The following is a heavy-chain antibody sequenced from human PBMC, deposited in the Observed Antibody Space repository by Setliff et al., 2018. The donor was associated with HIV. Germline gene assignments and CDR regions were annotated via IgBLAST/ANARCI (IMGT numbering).Heavy chain of an antibody. CDR2: IHESGST. V-gene: IGHV4-39*01. J-gene: IGHJ4*02. CDR3: ASRYNSPSRPFDF. CDR1: GGSISSSSYY. D-gene: IGHD3-9*01. Sequence: ASETLSLTCTVSGGSISSSSYYWGWIRQPPGKGLEWIGSIHESGSTHYNPSLKSRVTISVDTSKNQFSLKLSSVTAADTAVYYCASRYNSPSRPFDFWGQGTLVTVSS.